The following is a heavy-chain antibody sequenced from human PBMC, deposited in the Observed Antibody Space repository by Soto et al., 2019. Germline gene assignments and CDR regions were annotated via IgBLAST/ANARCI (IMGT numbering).Heavy chain of an antibody. CDR3: ARGRRGGVAFGI. V-gene: IGHV3-21*01. CDR1: VFTFSSYS. J-gene: IGHJ3*02. Sequence: LRLSCAASVFTFSSYSMNWVRQAPGKGLEWVSSISSSSSYIYYADSVKGRFTISRDNAKNSLYLQMNSLRAEDTAVYYCARGRRGGVAFGIWGQGTMVTV. CDR2: ISSSSSYI. D-gene: IGHD3-16*01.